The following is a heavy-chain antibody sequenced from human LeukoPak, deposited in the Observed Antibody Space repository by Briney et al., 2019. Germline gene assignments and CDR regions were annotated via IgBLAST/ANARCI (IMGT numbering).Heavy chain of an antibody. J-gene: IGHJ4*02. CDR2: INPSDGST. CDR1: GFTFINYY. V-gene: IGHV1-46*01. Sequence: ASVKVSFKASGFTFINYYMHWVRQAPGQGLEWMGIINPSDGSTTSAQKFQGRVTVTRDTSTSTVYMELSSLRSEDTAVYYCARDSNSSSFDYWGQGILVTVSS. CDR3: ARDSNSSSFDY. D-gene: IGHD6-6*01.